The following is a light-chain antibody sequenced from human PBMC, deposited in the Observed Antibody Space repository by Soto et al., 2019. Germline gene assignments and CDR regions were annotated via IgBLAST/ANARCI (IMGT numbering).Light chain of an antibody. CDR3: PAWDDSLSGRV. Sequence: QSVLTQPPSASGTPGQRVTISCSGSSSNIGSSYVYWYQQLPGTAPKLLIYRTDQRPSGVPDRFSGSKSGTSASLAISGLRSEDEADYYCPAWDDSLSGRVFGGGTKLTVL. CDR1: SSNIGSSY. CDR2: RTD. V-gene: IGLV1-47*01. J-gene: IGLJ3*02.